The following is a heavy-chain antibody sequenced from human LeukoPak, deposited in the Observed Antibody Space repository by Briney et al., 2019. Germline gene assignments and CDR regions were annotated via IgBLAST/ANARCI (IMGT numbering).Heavy chain of an antibody. Sequence: GGSLRLSCAASGFTFSSYAMHWVRQAPGKGLEWVAVISYDGSNKYYADSVKGRFTISRDYSNNTLYLQMNSLRAEDTAVYYCARRANGLDYWGQGTLVTVSS. D-gene: IGHD1-1*01. J-gene: IGHJ4*02. V-gene: IGHV3-30*04. CDR2: ISYDGSNK. CDR1: GFTFSSYA. CDR3: ARRANGLDY.